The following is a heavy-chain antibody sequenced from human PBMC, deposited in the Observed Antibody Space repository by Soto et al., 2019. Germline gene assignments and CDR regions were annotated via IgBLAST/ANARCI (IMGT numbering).Heavy chain of an antibody. CDR2: ISAYNGNT. Sequence: GQGLEWMGWISAYNGNTNYAQTLQGRVTMTTATSTSTAYMALRSLRSDDTAVYYCVCGPFEDILPGYFTPCAYWGHGTLVPVSS. D-gene: IGHD3-9*01. V-gene: IGHV1-18*01. CDR3: VCGPFEDILPGYFTPCAY. J-gene: IGHJ4*01.